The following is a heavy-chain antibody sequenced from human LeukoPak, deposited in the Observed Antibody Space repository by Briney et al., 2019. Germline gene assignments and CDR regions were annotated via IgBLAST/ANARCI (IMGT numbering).Heavy chain of an antibody. CDR2: ISSSSSYI. V-gene: IGHV3-21*01. Sequence: GGSLRLSRVASVFTFSSYSMNWVRQAPGKGLEGVSSISSSSSYIYYADSVKGRFTISRDNTKNTLYLQLNSLRAEDTAVYYCAFIAAAGTDFDYWGQGTLVTVSS. J-gene: IGHJ4*02. D-gene: IGHD6-13*01. CDR1: VFTFSSYS. CDR3: AFIAAAGTDFDY.